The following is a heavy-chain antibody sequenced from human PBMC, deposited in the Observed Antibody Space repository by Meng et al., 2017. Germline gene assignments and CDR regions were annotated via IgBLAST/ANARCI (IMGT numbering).Heavy chain of an antibody. CDR3: ARDHYGDYAFDY. J-gene: IGHJ4*02. CDR1: GFTFSSYE. D-gene: IGHD4-17*01. CDR2: ISGSGSTI. Sequence: GGSLRLSCAASGFTFSSYEMNWVRQAPGKGLEWVSYISGSGSTIYYADSVKGRFTISRDNAKNSLYLQMNSLRAEDTAVYYCARDHYGDYAFDYWGQGTLVTVSS. V-gene: IGHV3-48*03.